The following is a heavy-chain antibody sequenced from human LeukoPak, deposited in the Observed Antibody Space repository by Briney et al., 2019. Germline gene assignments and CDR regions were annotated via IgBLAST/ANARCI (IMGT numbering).Heavy chain of an antibody. Sequence: GSLRLSCAASGFTFSSCWMTWVRQAAGKGLEWVANIKQDGSEKYYVDSVKGRFTISRDNAKNSLYLRMNSLRAEDTAVYYCARSPSIAAAGYFDYWGQGTLVTVSS. CDR3: ARSPSIAAAGYFDY. CDR1: GFTFSSCW. J-gene: IGHJ4*02. D-gene: IGHD6-13*01. CDR2: IKQDGSEK. V-gene: IGHV3-7*01.